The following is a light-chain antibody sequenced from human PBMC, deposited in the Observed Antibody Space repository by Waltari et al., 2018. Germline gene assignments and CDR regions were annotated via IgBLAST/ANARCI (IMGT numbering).Light chain of an antibody. CDR1: QSVSRA. V-gene: IGKV3-20*01. Sequence: EIVLTQSPGTLSXSXXXXXXXXCRASQSVSRALAWYQQKPGQAPRLLIYDASSRATGIPDRFSGSGSGTDFSLTISRVEPEDFAVYYCQMYVRLPATFGQGTKVEVK. J-gene: IGKJ1*01. CDR2: DAS. CDR3: QMYVRLPAT.